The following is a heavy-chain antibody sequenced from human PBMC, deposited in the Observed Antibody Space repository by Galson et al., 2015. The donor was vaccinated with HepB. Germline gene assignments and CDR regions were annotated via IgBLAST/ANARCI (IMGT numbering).Heavy chain of an antibody. J-gene: IGHJ4*02. Sequence: SLRLSCAASGFTFSTYSMNWVRQAPGKGLEWVSSISSSSTYISYADSVKGRFTISRDNAKNSLDLQMNSLRAEDTAVYYCARGTYHYDSSGYYYAYWGQGTLVTVSP. CDR3: ARGTYHYDSSGYYYAY. D-gene: IGHD3-22*01. CDR2: ISSSSTYI. CDR1: GFTFSTYS. V-gene: IGHV3-21*01.